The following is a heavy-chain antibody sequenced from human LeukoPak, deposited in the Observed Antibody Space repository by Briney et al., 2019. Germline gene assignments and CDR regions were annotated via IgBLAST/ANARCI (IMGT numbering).Heavy chain of an antibody. Sequence: PGGSLRLSCAASGFTFSSYGIHWVRQAPGKGLEWVAVIWYDGSNKYYADSVKGRFTISRDNSKNTLYLQMNSLRAEDTAVYYCAKDTNYDFWSGYYHYWGQGTLVTVSS. V-gene: IGHV3-33*06. CDR2: IWYDGSNK. D-gene: IGHD3-3*01. J-gene: IGHJ4*02. CDR3: AKDTNYDFWSGYYHY. CDR1: GFTFSSYG.